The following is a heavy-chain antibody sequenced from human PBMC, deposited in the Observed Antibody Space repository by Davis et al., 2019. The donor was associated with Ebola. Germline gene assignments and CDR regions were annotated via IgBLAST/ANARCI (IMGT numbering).Heavy chain of an antibody. J-gene: IGHJ3*02. Sequence: GESLKISCAGSGFTLTNAWMSWVRQAPGKGLEWVGRIKSKTDGRPTDYAAPAKGRFTISRDDSKNTVYLQMNSLKIEDTAVYYCTTRTAVTDVHAFDIWGQGTMVTVSS. CDR3: TTRTAVTDVHAFDI. V-gene: IGHV3-15*01. D-gene: IGHD6-19*01. CDR1: GFTLTNAW. CDR2: IKSKTDGRPT.